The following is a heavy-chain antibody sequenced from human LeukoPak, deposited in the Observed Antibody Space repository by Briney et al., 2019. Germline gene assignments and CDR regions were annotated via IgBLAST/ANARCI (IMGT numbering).Heavy chain of an antibody. J-gene: IGHJ4*02. V-gene: IGHV3-30*18. D-gene: IGHD2-15*01. CDR3: AKDGDLVAATPFDY. CDR1: GFTFSSYG. Sequence: PGGSLRLSCAASGFTFSSYGMHWVRQAPGKGLEWVAVISYDGSNKYYADSVKGRFTISRDNSKNTLYLQMNSLRAEDTAVYYCAKDGDLVAATPFDYWGQGTLVTVSS. CDR2: ISYDGSNK.